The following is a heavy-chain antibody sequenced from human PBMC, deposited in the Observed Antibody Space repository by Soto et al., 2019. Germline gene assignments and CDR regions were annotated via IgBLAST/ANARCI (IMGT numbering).Heavy chain of an antibody. CDR2: IFSNDEK. D-gene: IGHD3-22*01. J-gene: IGHJ4*02. CDR1: GFSLSNARMG. V-gene: IGHV2-26*01. Sequence: QVTLKESGPVLVKPTETLTLTCTVSGFSLSNARMGVSWIRQPPGKALDWLAHIFSNDEKSYSTSMKSKHTTPNDTSKRQVVLIMTNSDPLDTATYYCARAYFYDSPVPFDYWGQGTLVTVSS. CDR3: ARAYFYDSPVPFDY.